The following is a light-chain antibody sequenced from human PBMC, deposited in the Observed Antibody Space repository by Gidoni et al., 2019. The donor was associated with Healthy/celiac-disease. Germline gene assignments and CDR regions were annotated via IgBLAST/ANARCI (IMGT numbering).Light chain of an antibody. V-gene: IGKV1-8*01. CDR1: QGISSY. J-gene: IGKJ4*01. CDR3: QQYYITPLT. Sequence: AIRMTQSPSSFSASTGDRVTITCRASQGISSYLAWYQQKPGKAPKLLIYAASTLQSGVPSRFSGSGSGTDFTLTISCLQSEDFATYYCQQYYITPLTFGGGTKVEIK. CDR2: AAS.